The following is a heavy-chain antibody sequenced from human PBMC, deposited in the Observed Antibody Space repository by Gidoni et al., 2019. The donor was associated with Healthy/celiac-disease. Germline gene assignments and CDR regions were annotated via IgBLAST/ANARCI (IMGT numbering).Heavy chain of an antibody. CDR2: IYYSGST. CDR3: ARLRYFDWLQQYYFDY. CDR1: GGSISSGGYY. Sequence: QVQLQESGPGLVKPSQTLSLTCPVSGGSISSGGYYWSWIRQHPGKGLEWIGYIYYSGSTYYNPSLKSRVTISVDTSKNQFSLKLSSVTAADTAVYYCARLRYFDWLQQYYFDYWGQGTLVTVSS. V-gene: IGHV4-31*03. J-gene: IGHJ4*02. D-gene: IGHD3-9*01.